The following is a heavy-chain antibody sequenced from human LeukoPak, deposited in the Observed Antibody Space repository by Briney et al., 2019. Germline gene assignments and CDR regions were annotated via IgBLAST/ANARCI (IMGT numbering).Heavy chain of an antibody. CDR3: ARVLLWFGEFKDAFDI. Sequence: ASVKVSCKASGYTFTGYYMHWVRQAPGQGLEWMGWINPNSGGTNYAQKLQGRVTMTTDTSTSTAYMELRSLRSDDTAVYYCARVLLWFGEFKDAFDIWGQGTMVTVSS. V-gene: IGHV1-2*02. CDR2: INPNSGGT. D-gene: IGHD3-10*01. J-gene: IGHJ3*02. CDR1: GYTFTGYY.